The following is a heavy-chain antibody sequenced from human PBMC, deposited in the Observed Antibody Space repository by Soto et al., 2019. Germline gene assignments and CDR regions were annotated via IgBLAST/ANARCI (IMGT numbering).Heavy chain of an antibody. CDR2: ISAYNANI. D-gene: IGHD1-26*01. CDR3: ARDRLGDTGDY. V-gene: IGHV1-18*01. J-gene: IGHJ4*02. CDR1: GYTFTSYG. Sequence: GASVKVSCKASGYTFTSYGISWVRQTPGQGLEWMGWISAYNANINYAQKLQGRVTMTTDTSTNTAYMELRSLRSDDTAVYFCARDRLGDTGDYWGQGTLVTVYS.